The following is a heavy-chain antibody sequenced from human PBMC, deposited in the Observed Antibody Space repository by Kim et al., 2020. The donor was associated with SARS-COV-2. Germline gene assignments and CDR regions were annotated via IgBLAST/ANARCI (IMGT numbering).Heavy chain of an antibody. J-gene: IGHJ4*02. CDR1: GFTFSSYG. D-gene: IGHD6-13*01. Sequence: GGSLRLSCAASGFTFSSYGMHWVRQAPGKGLEWVAVISYDGSNKYYADSVKGRFTISRDNSKNTLYLQMNSLRAEDTAVYYCARDYSSSWSPDYWGQGTLVTVSS. V-gene: IGHV3-33*05. CDR3: ARDYSSSWSPDY. CDR2: ISYDGSNK.